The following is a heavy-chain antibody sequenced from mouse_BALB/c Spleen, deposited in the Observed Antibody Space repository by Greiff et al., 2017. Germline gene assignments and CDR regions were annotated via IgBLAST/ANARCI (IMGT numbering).Heavy chain of an antibody. CDR3: ATEFYGNYAMDY. CDR1: GFNIKDTY. V-gene: IGHV14-3*02. Sequence: EVQLQQSGAELVKPGASVKLSCTASGFNIKDTYMPWVKQRPEQGLEWIGRIDPANGNTKYDPKFQGKATITADTSSNTAYLQLSSLTSEDTAVYYCATEFYGNYAMDYWGQGTSVTVSS. J-gene: IGHJ4*01. CDR2: IDPANGNT. D-gene: IGHD2-1*01.